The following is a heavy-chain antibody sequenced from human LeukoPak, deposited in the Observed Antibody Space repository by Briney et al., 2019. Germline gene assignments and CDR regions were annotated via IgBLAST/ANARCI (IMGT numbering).Heavy chain of an antibody. D-gene: IGHD4-17*01. CDR3: ARAPSRTTVTSGRAFDI. CDR2: ISSSSSYI. V-gene: IGHV3-21*01. Sequence: GGSLRLSCAASGFTFSSYSMNWVRQAPGKGLEWVSSISSSSSYIYYADSVKGRFTISRDNANNSLYLQMNSLRAEDTAVYYCARAPSRTTVTSGRAFDIWGQGTMVTVSS. CDR1: GFTFSSYS. J-gene: IGHJ3*02.